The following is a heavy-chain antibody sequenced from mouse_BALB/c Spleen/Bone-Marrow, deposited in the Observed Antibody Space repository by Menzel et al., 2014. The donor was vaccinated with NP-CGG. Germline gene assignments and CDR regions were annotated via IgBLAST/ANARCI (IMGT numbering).Heavy chain of an antibody. CDR3: ARRSAATYYFDY. CDR1: GFTFSSYT. V-gene: IGHV5-12-2*01. J-gene: IGHJ2*01. D-gene: IGHD1-2*01. Sequence: EVKLMESGGGLVQPGGSLKLSCAASGFTFSSYTMSWVRQTPEKRLEWVAYISNGGDSTYYPDTVKGRFTISRDNAKNTLYLQMSSLKSEDTAMYYCARRSAATYYFDYWGQGTTLTVSS. CDR2: ISNGGDST.